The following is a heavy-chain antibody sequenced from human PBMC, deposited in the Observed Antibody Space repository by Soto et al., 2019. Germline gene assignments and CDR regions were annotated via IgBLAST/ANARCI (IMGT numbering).Heavy chain of an antibody. CDR3: ARSRSGAVPDSLGF. V-gene: IGHV3-30*03. D-gene: IGHD3-10*01. CDR1: GFIFSNYW. J-gene: IGHJ4*02. CDR2: ISKDGSVK. Sequence: GGSLRLSSVASGFIFSNYWMTWARQSPGEGLEWVAVISKDGSVKYYADSVKGRFTISRDNSESTLFLQMNSLTNEDTAVYHCARSRSGAVPDSLGFWGQGTLVTVSS.